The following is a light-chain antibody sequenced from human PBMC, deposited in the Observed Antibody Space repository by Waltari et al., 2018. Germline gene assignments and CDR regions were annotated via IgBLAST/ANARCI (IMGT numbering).Light chain of an antibody. CDR2: DVS. CDR1: SRAVGGSNH. CDR3: SSYTSSSTRV. J-gene: IGLJ3*02. V-gene: IGLV2-14*03. Sequence: QSPLTQPASVSGSPGQSITITSPGTSRAVGGSNHVSWYHQHPGKVPKLMIYDVSNPPSGVSNRFSGSKSGNTASLTISGLQAEDEADYYCSSYTSSSTRVFGGGTKLTVL.